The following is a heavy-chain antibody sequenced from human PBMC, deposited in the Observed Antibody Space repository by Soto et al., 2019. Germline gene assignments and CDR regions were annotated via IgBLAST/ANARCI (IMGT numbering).Heavy chain of an antibody. D-gene: IGHD1-1*01. CDR3: ARRPTTASHNWYVEV. J-gene: IGHJ2*01. V-gene: IGHV1-69*01. Sequence: QVQLVQSGAEVKKPGSSVKVSCKASGDTFNSYAFSWVRQAPGQGLEWMGGVIPIFHTAKEAKKVQGRVKLKADASTHTDYMELSALISDDTEVYYCARRPTTASHNWYVEVWGHGTLVTV. CDR1: GDTFNSYA. CDR2: VIPIFHTA.